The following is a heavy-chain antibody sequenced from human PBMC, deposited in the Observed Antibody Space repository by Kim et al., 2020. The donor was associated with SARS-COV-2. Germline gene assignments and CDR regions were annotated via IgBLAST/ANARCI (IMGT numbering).Heavy chain of an antibody. CDR1: GYTFTNYA. D-gene: IGHD5-12*01. Sequence: ASVKVSCKASGYTFTNYAIQWVRQAPGPGLEWMGWINAGNGNIKYSQKFQGRATLTWDTSASTAYMELRALTSEDTAVYYCARDLLHSGYDYWGQGTLVTVSS. CDR2: INAGNGNI. J-gene: IGHJ4*02. CDR3: ARDLLHSGYDY. V-gene: IGHV1-3*01.